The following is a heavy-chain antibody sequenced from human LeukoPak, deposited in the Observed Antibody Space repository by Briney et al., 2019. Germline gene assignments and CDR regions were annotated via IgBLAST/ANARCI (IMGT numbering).Heavy chain of an antibody. CDR1: GFTFSSYA. CDR3: AKDRYSSGRVFDY. D-gene: IGHD6-19*01. Sequence: PGGSLRLSCAASGFTFSSYAMSWVRQAPGKGLEWLSALTGSGSSTYYADSVKGRFTISRDNSMNTLSLQMNSLRAEDTALYYCAKDRYSSGRVFDYWGQGTLVTVS. CDR2: LTGSGSST. V-gene: IGHV3-23*01. J-gene: IGHJ4*02.